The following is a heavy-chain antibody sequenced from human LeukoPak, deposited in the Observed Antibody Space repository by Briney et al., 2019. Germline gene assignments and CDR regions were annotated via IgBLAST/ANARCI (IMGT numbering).Heavy chain of an antibody. Sequence: ASVKVSCKASGYTFTGYYMHWVRQAPGQGLEWMGWINPNSGGTNYAQKFQGRVTMTRDTSISTAYMELSRLRSDDTAVYYCARFYNGNQNFDYWGQGTLVAVSS. CDR2: INPNSGGT. D-gene: IGHD2-8*01. CDR1: GYTFTGYY. V-gene: IGHV1-2*02. CDR3: ARFYNGNQNFDY. J-gene: IGHJ4*02.